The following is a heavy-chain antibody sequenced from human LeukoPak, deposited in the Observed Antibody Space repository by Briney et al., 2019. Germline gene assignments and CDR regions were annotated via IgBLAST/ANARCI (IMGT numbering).Heavy chain of an antibody. CDR1: GFTFDDYA. CDR2: IRWNSGSI. CDR3: AKGEGWQQPYYYYMDV. D-gene: IGHD6-13*01. V-gene: IGHV3-9*01. Sequence: QPGGSLRLSCAASGFTFDDYAMHWVRQVPGKGLEWVSGIRWNSGSIGYADSVKGRFTISRDNAKNSLYLQTNSLRAEDTALYYCAKGEGWQQPYYYYMDVWGKGTTVTISS. J-gene: IGHJ6*03.